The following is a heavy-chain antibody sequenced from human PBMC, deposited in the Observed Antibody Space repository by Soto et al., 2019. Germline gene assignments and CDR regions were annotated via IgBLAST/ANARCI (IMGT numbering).Heavy chain of an antibody. D-gene: IGHD3-22*01. V-gene: IGHV4-31*03. CDR1: GGSISSGGYY. Sequence: SETLSLTCTASGGSISSGGYYWSWIRQHPGKGLQWIGHIYYSGSTYYNPSLKSRVTISVDTSKNQFSLKLSSLTAADTAVYYCARAYRTAYYYGSSAYYYFNWFDPWGQGTLVTVSS. J-gene: IGHJ5*02. CDR3: ARAYRTAYYYGSSAYYYFNWFDP. CDR2: IYYSGST.